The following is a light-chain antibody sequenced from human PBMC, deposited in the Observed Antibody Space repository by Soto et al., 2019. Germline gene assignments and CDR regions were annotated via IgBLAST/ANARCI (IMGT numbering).Light chain of an antibody. CDR1: SGSVSTSHF. CDR2: GTK. CDR3: VLYVGSGIWV. Sequence: QTVVTQEPSFSVSPGGTVTLTCGLSSGSVSTSHFPNWYQQTPGQPPRTLIYGTKTRSSGVPDRFSGSILGIRAALTITGAQADDESDHYCVLYVGSGIWVFGGGTQLTVL. V-gene: IGLV8-61*01. J-gene: IGLJ3*02.